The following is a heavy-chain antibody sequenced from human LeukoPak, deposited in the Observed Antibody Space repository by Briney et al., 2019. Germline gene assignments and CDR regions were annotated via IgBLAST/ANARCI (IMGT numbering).Heavy chain of an antibody. Sequence: VASVKVSCKASGYTFTGYYMHWVRQAAGQGLEGMGWINPNSGGTNYAQKFQGRVTMTRDTSISTAYMEVSRLRSDDTAVYYCARAYQVLRQQLVVGEWGQGTLVTAS. D-gene: IGHD6-13*01. J-gene: IGHJ4*02. CDR2: INPNSGGT. CDR1: GYTFTGYY. CDR3: ARAYQVLRQQLVVGE. V-gene: IGHV1-2*02.